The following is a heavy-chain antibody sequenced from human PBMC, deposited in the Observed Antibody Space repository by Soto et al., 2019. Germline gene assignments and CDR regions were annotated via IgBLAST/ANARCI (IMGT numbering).Heavy chain of an antibody. CDR2: ISGSGSSV. J-gene: IGHJ6*02. V-gene: IGHV3-23*01. Sequence: EVQLLESGGGLVRPAGSPRLACAASGFTFSHYVLSWVLQAPGGGLGRVSSISGSGSSVYAAESVRGRFAMARDLSTNKVSLHMNSLTVEDTAIYYCAKVRASYLSASYFYYGLEVWGQGTTVTVSS. CDR1: GFTFSHYV. CDR3: AKVRASYLSASYFYYGLEV. D-gene: IGHD2-21*01.